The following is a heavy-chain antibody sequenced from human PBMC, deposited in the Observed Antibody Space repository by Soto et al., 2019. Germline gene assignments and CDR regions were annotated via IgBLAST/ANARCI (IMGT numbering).Heavy chain of an antibody. J-gene: IGHJ4*02. CDR2: IIPILGIA. CDR1: GGTFSSYT. CDR3: ARANPYSSGWTDNYFDY. D-gene: IGHD6-19*01. V-gene: IGHV1-69*02. Sequence: SVKVSCKASGGTFSSYTISWVRQAPGQGLEWMGRIIPILGIANYAQKFQGRVTITADKSTSTAYMELSSLRSEDTAVYYCARANPYSSGWTDNYFDYWGQGTLFTVSS.